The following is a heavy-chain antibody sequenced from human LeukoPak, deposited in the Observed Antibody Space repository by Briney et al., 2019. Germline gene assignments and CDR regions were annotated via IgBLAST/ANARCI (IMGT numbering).Heavy chain of an antibody. CDR2: IYSGGST. CDR1: GFTVSSNY. J-gene: IGHJ3*02. CDR3: AKESRLTHVNGAFDI. V-gene: IGHV3-53*01. D-gene: IGHD1-14*01. Sequence: SGGSLRLSCVASGFTVSSNYMSWVRQAPGKGLEWVSVIYSGGSTYYADSVKGRFTISRDNSKNTLYLQMNSLRAEDTAVYYCAKESRLTHVNGAFDIWGQGTMVTVSS.